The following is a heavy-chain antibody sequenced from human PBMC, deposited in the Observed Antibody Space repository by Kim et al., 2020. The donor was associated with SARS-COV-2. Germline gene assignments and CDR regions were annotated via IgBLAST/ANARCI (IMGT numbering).Heavy chain of an antibody. D-gene: IGHD2-2*02. Sequence: GGSLRLSCAASGFTFSSYSMNWVRQAPGKGLEWVSSISSSSSYIYYADSVKGRFTISRDNAKNSLYLQMNSLRAEDTAVYYCARGHGYWVVPAAIRGSYYYYGMDVWGQGTTVTVSS. V-gene: IGHV3-21*01. J-gene: IGHJ6*02. CDR1: GFTFSSYS. CDR3: ARGHGYWVVPAAIRGSYYYYGMDV. CDR2: ISSSSSYI.